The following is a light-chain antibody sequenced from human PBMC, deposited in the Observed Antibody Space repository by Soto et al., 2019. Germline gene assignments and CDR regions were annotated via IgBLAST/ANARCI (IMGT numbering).Light chain of an antibody. CDR1: SSDVGGYNS. J-gene: IGLJ1*01. CDR2: DVT. CDR3: SSYTSSSTLV. V-gene: IGLV2-14*01. Sequence: QSALTQPASVSGSPGQSITISCTGTSSDVGGYNSVSWYRQDPGKAPKLMIYDVTNRPSGVSNRLSGSKSGNTASLTISGLQAEDEADYYCSSYTSSSTLVFGTGTKVTVL.